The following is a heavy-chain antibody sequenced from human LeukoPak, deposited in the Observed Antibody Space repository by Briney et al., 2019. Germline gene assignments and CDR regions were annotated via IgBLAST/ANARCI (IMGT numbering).Heavy chain of an antibody. J-gene: IGHJ4*02. CDR3: AKDRDGYNPSNFDY. V-gene: IGHV3-23*01. Sequence: PGGSLRLSCAASGLTFSSYAMSWVRQTPEKGLEWVSGVSASTTSTYYEDSVKGRFTISRDNSKSTLYLHMSSLRAEDTAVYYCAKDRDGYNPSNFDYWGQGTLVTVSS. D-gene: IGHD5-24*01. CDR2: VSASTTST. CDR1: GLTFSSYA.